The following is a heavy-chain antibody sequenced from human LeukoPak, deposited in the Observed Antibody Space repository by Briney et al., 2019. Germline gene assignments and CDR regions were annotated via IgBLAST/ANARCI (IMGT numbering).Heavy chain of an antibody. V-gene: IGHV3-53*05. Sequence: PGGSLRLSCAASGVTVSSDYMSWVRQAPGKGLEWVSVIYSDGNTYYADSVKGRFTISRDNSKNTLFLQMASLRTEDTVIYYCASRMTFGGQGTLVTVSS. D-gene: IGHD2/OR15-2a*01. CDR1: GVTVSSDY. CDR3: ASRMTF. CDR2: IYSDGNT. J-gene: IGHJ4*02.